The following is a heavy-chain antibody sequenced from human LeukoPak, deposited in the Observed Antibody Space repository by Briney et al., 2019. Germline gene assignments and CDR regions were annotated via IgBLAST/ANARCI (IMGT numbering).Heavy chain of an antibody. CDR2: IYYTGAT. Sequence: SETLSLTCTVSGCSISGYFWSCIRQPPGQGLEFIGYIYYTGATLYNPSLKNGFTMSVDTSKNQFSLKLSSATAADTAVYYCARHDPVGYYQHGMDVWGQGTTVTVSS. J-gene: IGHJ6*02. V-gene: IGHV4-59*08. CDR3: ARHDPVGYYQHGMDV. CDR1: GCSISGYF. D-gene: IGHD2-15*01.